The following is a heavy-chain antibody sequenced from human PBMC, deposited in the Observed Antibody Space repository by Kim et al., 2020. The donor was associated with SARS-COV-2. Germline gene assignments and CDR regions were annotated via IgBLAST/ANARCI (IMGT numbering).Heavy chain of an antibody. Sequence: GGSLRLSCAASGFTFSSYEMNWVRQAPGKGLEWVSYISSSGSTIYYADSVKGRFTISRDNAKNSLYLQMNSLRAEDTAVYYCARETPYYYDSSGSNDYWGEGTLVGVAS. CDR1: GFTFSSYE. CDR2: ISSSGSTI. CDR3: ARETPYYYDSSGSNDY. D-gene: IGHD3-22*01. V-gene: IGHV3-48*03. J-gene: IGHJ4*02.